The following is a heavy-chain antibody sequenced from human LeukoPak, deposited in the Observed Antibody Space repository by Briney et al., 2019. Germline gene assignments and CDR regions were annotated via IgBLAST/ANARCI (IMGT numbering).Heavy chain of an antibody. CDR1: GFPLTYYG. D-gene: IGHD5-24*01. Sequence: PGGSLRLSCAASGFPLTYYGMHWVRQAPGKGLEWVALISYDGNKKYYADSVKGRFTISRDNSENTHYLQMNSLRVEDTAIYYWAKDSGEMATNWDFDYWGQGTLVTVSS. J-gene: IGHJ4*02. V-gene: IGHV3-30*18. CDR2: ISYDGNKK. CDR3: AKDSGEMATNWDFDY.